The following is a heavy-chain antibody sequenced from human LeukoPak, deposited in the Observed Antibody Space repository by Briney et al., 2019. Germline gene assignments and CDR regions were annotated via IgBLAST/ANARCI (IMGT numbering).Heavy chain of an antibody. CDR3: ARDRVYYVDV. V-gene: IGHV4-59*01. CDR1: GGSISSYY. J-gene: IGHJ6*03. Sequence: PSETLSLTCTVSGGSISSYYWSWIRQPPGKGLEWVGYIYYSGSTNYNPSLKSRVTISEDTSKNQFSLKLSSVTAADTAVYYCARDRVYYVDVWGKGTTVTVSS. CDR2: IYYSGST.